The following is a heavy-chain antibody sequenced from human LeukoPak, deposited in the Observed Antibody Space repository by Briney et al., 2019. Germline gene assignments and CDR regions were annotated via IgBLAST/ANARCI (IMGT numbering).Heavy chain of an antibody. D-gene: IGHD6-13*01. CDR2: IRSKANSYAT. CDR3: SGLGIAAAGKDY. V-gene: IGHV3-73*01. CDR1: GFTFSGSA. Sequence: PGGSLRLSCAASGFTFSGSAIHWVRQASGEGLEWVGRIRSKANSYATEYGASVKGRFTISRDDLKNTAYLQMNSLKSEDTAVYYCSGLGIAAAGKDYWGQGTLVTVSS. J-gene: IGHJ4*02.